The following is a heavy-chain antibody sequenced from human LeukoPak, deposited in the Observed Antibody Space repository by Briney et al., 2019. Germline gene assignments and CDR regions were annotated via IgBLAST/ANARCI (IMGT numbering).Heavy chain of an antibody. V-gene: IGHV4-4*09. D-gene: IGHD3-16*01. CDR3: ARRRLGSINWIDP. J-gene: IGHJ5*02. CDR1: GDSISSYY. Sequence: MTSETLSLTCTVSGDSISSYYWSWIRQPPGKGLEWIGYIYTSGGTNYIPSLKGRVTISIDTSKNQFSLKLSSVTAADTAVYYCARRRLGSINWIDPWGQGTLVTVSS. CDR2: IYTSGGT.